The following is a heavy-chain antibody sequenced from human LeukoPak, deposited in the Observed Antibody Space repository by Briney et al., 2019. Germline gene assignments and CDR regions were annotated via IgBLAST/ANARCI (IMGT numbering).Heavy chain of an antibody. Sequence: GGSLRLSCAVSGITLSNYGMSWVRQAPGKGLELVAGISGSGGRTDYADSVKGRFTISRDNSKNTLYLQMKSLRVEDTAVYFCAKRGVVIRVILVGFHKEAYYFDSWGQGALVTVSS. CDR2: ISGSGGRT. CDR3: AKRGVVIRVILVGFHKEAYYFDS. V-gene: IGHV3-23*01. J-gene: IGHJ4*02. CDR1: GITLSNYG. D-gene: IGHD3-22*01.